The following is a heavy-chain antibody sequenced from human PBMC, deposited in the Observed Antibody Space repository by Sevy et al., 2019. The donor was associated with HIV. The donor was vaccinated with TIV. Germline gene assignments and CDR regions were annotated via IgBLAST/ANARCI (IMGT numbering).Heavy chain of an antibody. V-gene: IGHV3-23*01. CDR3: AKGEDESSGYDRLCVFDI. CDR1: GFTFSSYA. J-gene: IGHJ3*02. D-gene: IGHD3-22*01. CDR2: ISGSGGST. Sequence: GGSLRLSCAASGFTFSSYAMNWVRQAPGKGLEWVSAISGSGGSTYYADSVKGRFTISRDNSKSTLYLQMNSLRGEDTALNSGAKGEDESSGYDRLCVFDIWGQGTVVTVSS.